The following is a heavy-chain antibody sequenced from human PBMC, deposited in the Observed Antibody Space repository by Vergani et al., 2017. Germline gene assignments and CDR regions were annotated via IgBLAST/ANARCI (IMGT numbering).Heavy chain of an antibody. J-gene: IGHJ6*02. D-gene: IGHD3-9*01. Sequence: QVQLQESGPGLVKPSETLSLTCTVSGGSISSYYWSWIRQPPGKGLEWIGRIYTSESTNYNPSLKSRVTMSVDTSKNQFSLKLRSVTAADTAVYFCARVMYRDEASTGYRLEGMDIWGQGTTVTISS. CDR1: GGSISSYY. CDR3: ARVMYRDEASTGYRLEGMDI. CDR2: IYTSEST. V-gene: IGHV4-4*07.